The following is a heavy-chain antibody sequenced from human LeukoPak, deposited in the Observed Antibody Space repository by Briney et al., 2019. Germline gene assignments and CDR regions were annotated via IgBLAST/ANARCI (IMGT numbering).Heavy chain of an antibody. J-gene: IGHJ4*02. Sequence: GGSLRLSCAASGFTVSSNYMSWVRQAPGKGLEWVSAISGSGGSTYYADSVKGRFTISRDNSKNTLYLQMNSLRAEDTAVYYCAKGGSGSYPPAHWGQGTLVTVSS. D-gene: IGHD3-10*01. V-gene: IGHV3-23*01. CDR3: AKGGSGSYPPAH. CDR1: GFTVSSNY. CDR2: ISGSGGST.